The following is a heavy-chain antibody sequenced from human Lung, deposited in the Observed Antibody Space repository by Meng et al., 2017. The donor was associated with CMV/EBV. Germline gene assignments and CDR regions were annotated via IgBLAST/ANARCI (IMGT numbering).Heavy chain of an antibody. CDR3: AKEESVYYDALDI. CDR1: GYTFTGDY. CDR2: IDPKSGDT. J-gene: IGHJ3*02. D-gene: IGHD3-3*01. Sequence: SVKVSCXASGYTFTGDYLHWVRQAPGQGLEWMASIDPKSGDTKFAQKFQGRVTMTRDTSISTLYMQLSTLRSDDTAVYYCAKEESVYYDALDIWGQGTMVTCSS. V-gene: IGHV1-2*02.